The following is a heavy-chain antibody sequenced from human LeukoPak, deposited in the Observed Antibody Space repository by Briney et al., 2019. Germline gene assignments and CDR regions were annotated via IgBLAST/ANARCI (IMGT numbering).Heavy chain of an antibody. CDR1: GGSISSSSYY. V-gene: IGHV4-39*01. Sequence: SETLSLTCTVSGGSISSSSYYWGWIRQPPGKGLEWIGSTYYSGSTYYNPSLKSRVTISVDTSKNQFSLKLSSVTAADTAVYYCARREGSGSLDAFDIWGQGTMVTVSS. CDR3: ARREGSGSLDAFDI. J-gene: IGHJ3*02. D-gene: IGHD3-10*01. CDR2: TYYSGST.